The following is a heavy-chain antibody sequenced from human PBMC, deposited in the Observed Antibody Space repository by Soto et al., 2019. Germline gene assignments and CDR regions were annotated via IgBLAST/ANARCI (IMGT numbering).Heavy chain of an antibody. CDR3: ARGSYAIDY. CDR2: MHTNPDNT. D-gene: IGHD1-26*01. CDR1: GYTFTSHG. Sequence: GASVKVSCKASGYTFTSHGINWVRQASGQGLEWVGWMHTNPDNTGYAQKFQGRLTMTRNTSISTAYMELSSLTSEDSAVYYCARGSYAIDYWGQGTPVTVSS. J-gene: IGHJ4*02. V-gene: IGHV1-8*01.